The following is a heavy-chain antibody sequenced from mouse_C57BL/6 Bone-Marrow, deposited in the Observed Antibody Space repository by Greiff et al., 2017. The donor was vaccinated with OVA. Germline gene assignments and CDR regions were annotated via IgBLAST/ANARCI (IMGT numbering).Heavy chain of an antibody. CDR3: ETVHYEYYYAMDY. CDR2: IYPGSGST. J-gene: IGHJ4*01. V-gene: IGHV1-55*01. D-gene: IGHD1-1*01. CDR1: GYTFTSYW. Sequence: VQLQQPGAELVKPGASVKMSCKASGYTFTSYWIPWVKQRPGQGLEWIGDIYPGSGSTNYNEKFKSKATMTVDTSSSTAYMQLSSLTSEDSAVYYWETVHYEYYYAMDYWGQGTSVTVSS.